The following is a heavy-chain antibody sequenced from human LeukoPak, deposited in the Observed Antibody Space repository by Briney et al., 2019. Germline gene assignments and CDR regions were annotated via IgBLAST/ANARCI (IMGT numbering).Heavy chain of an antibody. Sequence: ASVKVSCKASGYTFTSYAMHWVRQAPGQRLEWMGWINAGNGNTKYSQKFQGRVTVTRDTSTSTVYMDLSGLRSDDTAVYYCARDGDYYDSSGSLDYWGQGTQVTVSS. CDR2: INAGNGNT. CDR1: GYTFTSYA. V-gene: IGHV1-3*01. J-gene: IGHJ4*02. CDR3: ARDGDYYDSSGSLDY. D-gene: IGHD3-22*01.